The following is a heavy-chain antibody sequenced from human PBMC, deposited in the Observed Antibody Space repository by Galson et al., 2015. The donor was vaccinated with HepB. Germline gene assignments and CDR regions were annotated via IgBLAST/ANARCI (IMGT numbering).Heavy chain of an antibody. CDR2: ISSSSRII. D-gene: IGHD3-16*01. J-gene: IGHJ4*02. Sequence: SLRLSCAASGFTFSTYNMNWVRQAPGKGLEWISYISSSSRIIYYADSVKGRFTISKDNAKNSLYLQVNSLRADDTAVYHCARTIWGPPQGGPGFDLWGQGTLVTVSS. CDR1: GFTFSTYN. CDR3: ARTIWGPPQGGPGFDL. V-gene: IGHV3-48*04.